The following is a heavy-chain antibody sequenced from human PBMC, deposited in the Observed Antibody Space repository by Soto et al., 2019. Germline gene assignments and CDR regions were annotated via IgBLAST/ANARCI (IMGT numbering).Heavy chain of an antibody. Sequence: QVQLVQSGAEVKKPGASVKDSCKAPGYTFTGYYLHWVRQAPGQGLEWMGWINPNSGGTNYAQKFQGRVTMTRDTSISTAYMELSRLRSDDTAVYYCARGRTGTTSYFDYWGQGNLVTVSS. V-gene: IGHV1-2*02. J-gene: IGHJ4*02. CDR3: ARGRTGTTSYFDY. CDR1: GYTFTGYY. CDR2: INPNSGGT. D-gene: IGHD1-1*01.